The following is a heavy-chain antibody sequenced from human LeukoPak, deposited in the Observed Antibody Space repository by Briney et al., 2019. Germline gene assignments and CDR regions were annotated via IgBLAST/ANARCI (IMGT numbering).Heavy chain of an antibody. Sequence: KPGGSLRLSCLASRFTFSDYYMSWIRQAPGKGLEWISYIGTSDTHTYYADSVKGRFTISRDNAKNSLFLQMDSLTADDTAMYYCARDGRLDYWGQGTLVTVSS. CDR1: RFTFSDYY. V-gene: IGHV3-11*01. J-gene: IGHJ4*02. CDR2: IGTSDTHT. CDR3: ARDGRLDY.